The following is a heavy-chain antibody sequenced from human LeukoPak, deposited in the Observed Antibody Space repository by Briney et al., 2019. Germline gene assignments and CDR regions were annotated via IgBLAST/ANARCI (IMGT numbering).Heavy chain of an antibody. Sequence: GGSLRLSCTVSGFTFSTYAMHWVRQAPGKGLEWVAVISYDGSNKYYTDSVKGRFTISRDNSKNTLYLQMNSLRAEDTAVYYCVRGGLAAAGPDYWGRGTLVTVSS. J-gene: IGHJ4*02. CDR1: GFTFSTYA. CDR2: ISYDGSNK. D-gene: IGHD6-13*01. CDR3: VRGGLAAAGPDY. V-gene: IGHV3-30*04.